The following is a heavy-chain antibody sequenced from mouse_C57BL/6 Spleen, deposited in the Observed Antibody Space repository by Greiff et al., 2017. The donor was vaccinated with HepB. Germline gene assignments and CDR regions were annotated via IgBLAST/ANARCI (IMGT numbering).Heavy chain of an antibody. J-gene: IGHJ4*01. CDR3: VRPHAMDY. CDR2: IRSKSNNYAT. Sequence: EADGGLVQPKGSLKLSCAASGFRFNTYAMNWVRQAPGKGLEWVARIRSKSNNYATYYADSVKDRFTISRDDSESMLYLQMNNLKTEDTAMYYCVRPHAMDYWGQGTSVTVSS. CDR1: GFRFNTYA. V-gene: IGHV10-1*01.